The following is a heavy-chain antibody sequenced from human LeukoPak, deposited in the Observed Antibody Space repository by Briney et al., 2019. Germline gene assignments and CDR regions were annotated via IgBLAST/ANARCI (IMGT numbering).Heavy chain of an antibody. J-gene: IGHJ6*03. CDR2: IIPIFGTA. Sequence: GASVKVSCKASGGTFSSYAISWVRQAPGQGLEWMGGIIPIFGTANYAQKFQGRVTITTDESTSTAYMELSSLRSEDTAVYYCATSCTSCYRYYYYYYMDVWGKGTTVTVSS. CDR3: ATSCTSCYRYYYYYYMDV. V-gene: IGHV1-69*05. CDR1: GGTFSSYA. D-gene: IGHD2-2*02.